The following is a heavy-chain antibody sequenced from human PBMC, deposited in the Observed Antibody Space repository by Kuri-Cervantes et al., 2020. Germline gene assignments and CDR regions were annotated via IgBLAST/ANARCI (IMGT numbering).Heavy chain of an antibody. CDR1: GFSLSTSGVG. Sequence: SGPTLVKPTQTLTLTCTFSGFSLSTSGVGVGWIRQPPGKALEWLALIYWDDDNRCSPSLRSRLTITKAASKNLVVLTLTNLDPVDTATYYCAHTRPYFGSGGFDFDNWGQGTLVTVSS. J-gene: IGHJ4*02. CDR2: IYWDDDN. CDR3: AHTRPYFGSGGFDFDN. D-gene: IGHD2-15*01. V-gene: IGHV2-5*02.